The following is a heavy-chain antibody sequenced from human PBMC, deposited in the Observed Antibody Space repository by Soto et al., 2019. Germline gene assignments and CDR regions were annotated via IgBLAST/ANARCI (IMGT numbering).Heavy chain of an antibody. CDR1: GGSFSGYY. CDR2: INHSGST. J-gene: IGHJ4*02. Sequence: QVQLQQWGAGLLKPSETLSLTCAVYGGSFSGYYWSWIRQPPGKGLEWIGEINHSGSTNYNPSLKSRVTISVDTSKNQFSLKLSSVTAADTAVYYCARGRGSGYYLWYWGQGTLVTVSS. D-gene: IGHD3-22*01. V-gene: IGHV4-34*01. CDR3: ARGRGSGYYLWY.